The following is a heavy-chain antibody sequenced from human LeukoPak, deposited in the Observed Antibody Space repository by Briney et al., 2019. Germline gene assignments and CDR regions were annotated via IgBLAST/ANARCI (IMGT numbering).Heavy chain of an antibody. J-gene: IGHJ4*02. V-gene: IGHV4-4*07. Sequence: SETLSLTCTVSGGSISNYHWTWLRQPAGKGLEWIGQIHTSGSTNYNPPLKSRVTMSIDTPENQVSLTMRSVTAADTAVYYCARRDYSSGWSFDKWGQGTLVTVSS. CDR3: ARRDYSSGWSFDK. CDR2: IHTSGST. D-gene: IGHD6-19*01. CDR1: GGSISNYH.